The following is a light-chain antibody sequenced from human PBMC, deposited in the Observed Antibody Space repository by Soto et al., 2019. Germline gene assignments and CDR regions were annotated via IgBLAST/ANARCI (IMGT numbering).Light chain of an antibody. V-gene: IGKV3-20*01. Sequence: IVLTQSPGTLSLSPGERATLSCRADQTVSNRYLAWYQQKPGQAPRILIYGASYRATGIPDRFSGSGSGTDFTLTISRLEPEDFAVYFWHKYESSPLTFGGGTKVEIK. CDR1: QTVSNRY. J-gene: IGKJ4*01. CDR3: HKYESSPLT. CDR2: GAS.